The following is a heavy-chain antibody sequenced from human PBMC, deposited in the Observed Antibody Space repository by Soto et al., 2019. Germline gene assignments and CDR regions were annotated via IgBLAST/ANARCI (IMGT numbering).Heavy chain of an antibody. CDR3: ARSQGSSTSLEIYYYYYFGMDV. V-gene: IGHV1-69*01. CDR1: GGTFSSYA. Sequence: QVQLVQSGAEVKKPGSSVKVSCKASGGTFSSYAISWVRQAPGQGLEWMGGIIPISETTNYAQKFQGRVMITADESKSTAYVELGSLRSEDTAGYYWARSQGSSTSLEIYYYYYFGMDVWCQGTRVTFSS. D-gene: IGHD2-2*01. J-gene: IGHJ6*02. CDR2: IIPISETT.